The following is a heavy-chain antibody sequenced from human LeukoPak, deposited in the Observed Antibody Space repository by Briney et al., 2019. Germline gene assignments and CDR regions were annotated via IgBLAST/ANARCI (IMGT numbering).Heavy chain of an antibody. D-gene: IGHD3-10*01. CDR1: GYTFTGYY. CDR2: INPNSGGT. CDR3: ARGRSSMVRGYYYYYMDV. Sequence: ASVKVSCKASGYTFTGYYMHWVRQAPGQGLEWRGWINPNSGGTNYAQKFLGRVTMTRDTSISTAYMELSRLRSDDTAVYYCARGRSSMVRGYYYYYMDVWGKGTTVTISS. J-gene: IGHJ6*03. V-gene: IGHV1-2*02.